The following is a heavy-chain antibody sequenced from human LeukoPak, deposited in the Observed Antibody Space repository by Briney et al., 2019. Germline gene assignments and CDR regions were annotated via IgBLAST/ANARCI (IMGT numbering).Heavy chain of an antibody. CDR2: INHSGST. CDR1: GXSFSGYY. V-gene: IGHV4-34*01. D-gene: IGHD6-19*01. J-gene: IGHJ4*02. CDR3: AESIAVAGHYFDY. Sequence: SETLSLTCAVYGXSFSGYYWSWIRQPPGKGLEWIGEINHSGSTNYNPSLKSRVTISVDTSKNQFSLKLSSVTAADTAVYYCAESIAVAGHYFDYWGQGTLVTVSS.